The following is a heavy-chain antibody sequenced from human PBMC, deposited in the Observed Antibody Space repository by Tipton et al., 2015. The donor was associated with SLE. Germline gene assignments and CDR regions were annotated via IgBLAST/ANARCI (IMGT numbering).Heavy chain of an antibody. CDR3: ARGGGIAVAGTFDY. CDR1: GGSFSGYY. Sequence: TLSLTCAVYGGSFSGYYWSWIRQPPGKGLEWIGEINHSGSTNYNPSLKSRVTISVDTSKNQFSLKLSSVTAADTAVYYCARGGGIAVAGTFDYWGQGTLVTVSS. D-gene: IGHD6-19*01. J-gene: IGHJ4*02. V-gene: IGHV4-34*01. CDR2: INHSGST.